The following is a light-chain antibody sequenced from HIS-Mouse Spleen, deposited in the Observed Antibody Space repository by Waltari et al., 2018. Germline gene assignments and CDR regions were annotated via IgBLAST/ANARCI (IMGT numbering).Light chain of an antibody. CDR2: EDS. Sequence: SYELTQPPSVSVSPGQTARITCSGDALPKQYAYLYQQKSVQAPVLVLYEDSKRPSGIPERFSGSSSGTMATLTISGAQVEDEADYYCYSTDSSGNHRVFGGGTKLTVL. CDR3: YSTDSSGNHRV. J-gene: IGLJ2*01. CDR1: ALPKQY. V-gene: IGLV3-10*01.